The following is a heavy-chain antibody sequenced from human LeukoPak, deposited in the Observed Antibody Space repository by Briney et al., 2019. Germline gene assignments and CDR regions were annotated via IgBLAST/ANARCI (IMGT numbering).Heavy chain of an antibody. J-gene: IGHJ4*02. V-gene: IGHV4-34*01. CDR1: GGSFSGYY. CDR3: ARGPRTYYYDSSGYGY. CDR2: INHSGGT. D-gene: IGHD3-22*01. Sequence: SETLSLTCAVYGGSFSGYYWSWIRQPPGKGLEWIGEINHSGGTNYNPSLKSRVTISVDTSKNQFSLKLSSVTAADTAVYYCARGPRTYYYDSSGYGYWGQGTLVTVSS.